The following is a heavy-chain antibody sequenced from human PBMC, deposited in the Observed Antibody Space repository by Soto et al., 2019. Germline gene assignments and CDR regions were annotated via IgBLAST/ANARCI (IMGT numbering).Heavy chain of an antibody. CDR2: IYYSGST. CDR3: ARRAIQGPIDY. V-gene: IGHV4-39*07. J-gene: IGHJ4*02. Sequence: SETLSLTCTVSGGSISSSSYYWGWIRQPPGKGLEWIGSIYYSGSTYYNPSLKSRVTMSVDTSKNQFSLKLTSVTAVDTAVYYCARRAIQGPIDYWGQGTLVTVSS. CDR1: GGSISSSSYY.